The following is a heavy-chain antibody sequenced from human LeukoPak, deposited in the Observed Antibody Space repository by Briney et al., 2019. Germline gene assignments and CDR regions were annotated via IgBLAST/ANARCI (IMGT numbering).Heavy chain of an antibody. CDR3: AAAPLVKSSGWYEPNDY. J-gene: IGHJ4*02. Sequence: PGGSLRLSCAASGFTFSSYSMNWVRQAPGKGLKWVSSISSSSSYIHYADSVKGQFTISRDNAKNSVYLEMSSLRAEDTAVYYCAAAPLVKSSGWYEPNDYWGQGTLVTVSS. CDR1: GFTFSSYS. CDR2: ISSSSSYI. V-gene: IGHV3-21*04. D-gene: IGHD6-19*01.